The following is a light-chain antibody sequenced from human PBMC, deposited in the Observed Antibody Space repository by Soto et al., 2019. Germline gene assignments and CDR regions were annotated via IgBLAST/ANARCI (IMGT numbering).Light chain of an antibody. Sequence: EIVLTQSPATLSVSPGERATLSCRASQSVSSNLAWYQEKPGQAPSLLIYGASTRATGIPARFSGSGSGTEFTLTISALQSEDCAVYYCQQYYNWPRTFGQGTKVEIK. CDR3: QQYYNWPRT. V-gene: IGKV3-15*01. CDR2: GAS. J-gene: IGKJ1*01. CDR1: QSVSSN.